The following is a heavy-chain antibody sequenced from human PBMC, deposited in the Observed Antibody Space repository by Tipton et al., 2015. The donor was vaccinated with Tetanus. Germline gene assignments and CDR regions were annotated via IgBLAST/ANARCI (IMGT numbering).Heavy chain of an antibody. CDR2: IYYSGST. J-gene: IGHJ4*02. CDR3: ARVPRGGAFDY. V-gene: IGHV4-59*06. CDR1: GGSISSYY. Sequence: TLSLTCTVSGGSISSYYWSWIRQSPGKGLEWIGYIYYSGSTYYNPSLKSRVTISVDTSKNQFSLKLSSVTAADTAVYYCARVPRGGAFDYWGQGTLVTVSS. D-gene: IGHD3-16*01.